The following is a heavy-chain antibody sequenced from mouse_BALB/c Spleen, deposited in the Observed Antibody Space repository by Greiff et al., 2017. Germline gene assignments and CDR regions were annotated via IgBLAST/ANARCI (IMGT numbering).Heavy chain of an antibody. J-gene: IGHJ3*01. Sequence: VKLMESGPGLVAPSQSLSITCTVSGFSLTSYGVHWVRQPPGKGLEWLGVIWAGGSTNYNSALMSRLSISKDNSKSQVFLKMNSLQTDDTAMYYCARDPYGSSPWFAYWGQGTLVTVSA. CDR2: IWAGGST. V-gene: IGHV2-9*02. CDR3: ARDPYGSSPWFAY. D-gene: IGHD1-1*01. CDR1: GFSLTSYG.